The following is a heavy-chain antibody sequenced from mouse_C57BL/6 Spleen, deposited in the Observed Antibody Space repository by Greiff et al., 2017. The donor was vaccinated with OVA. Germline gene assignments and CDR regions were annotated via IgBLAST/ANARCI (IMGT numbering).Heavy chain of an antibody. J-gene: IGHJ2*01. CDR3: TSYYYGSSFFDY. D-gene: IGHD1-1*01. CDR2: IDPEDGDT. V-gene: IGHV14-1*01. CDR1: GFNIKDYY. Sequence: DVKLQESGAELVRPGASVKLSCTASGFNIKDYYMHWVKQRPEQGLEWIGRIDPEDGDTEYAPKFQGKATMTADTSSNTAYLQLSSLTSEDTAVYYCTSYYYGSSFFDYWGQGTTLTVSS.